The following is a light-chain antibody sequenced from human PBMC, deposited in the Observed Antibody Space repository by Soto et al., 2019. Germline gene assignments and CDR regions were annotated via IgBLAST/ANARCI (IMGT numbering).Light chain of an antibody. V-gene: IGKV1-6*01. J-gene: IGKJ4*01. Sequence: SQMTQSPSSLSASVVDRGTITCRARQGVRDDVGWYQQKPGKAPKLLLYSASTLQRGVPSRFSGSGSCTDFTLTISGLQPEDFATYYCLQESNYPLTFSGGTKVDIK. CDR1: QGVRDD. CDR2: SAS. CDR3: LQESNYPLT.